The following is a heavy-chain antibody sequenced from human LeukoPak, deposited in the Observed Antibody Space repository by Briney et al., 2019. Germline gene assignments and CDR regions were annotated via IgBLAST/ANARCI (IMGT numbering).Heavy chain of an antibody. J-gene: IGHJ5*02. CDR2: FYHSGST. CDR3: ARGGASSKWFDP. Sequence: SESLSLTCAVSGGSISSSNWWSWVRQPPGKGLEWIGEFYHSGSTNYNPSLKSRVTISVDKSKNQFSLKLRSVTAADTAVYYCARGGASSKWFDPWGQGTLVTVSS. CDR1: GGSISSSNW. V-gene: IGHV4-4*02. D-gene: IGHD6-13*01.